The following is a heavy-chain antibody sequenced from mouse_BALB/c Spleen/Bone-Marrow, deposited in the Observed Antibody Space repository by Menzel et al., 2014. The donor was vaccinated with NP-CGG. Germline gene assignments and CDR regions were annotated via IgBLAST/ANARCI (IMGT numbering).Heavy chain of an antibody. D-gene: IGHD1-1*01. J-gene: IGHJ4*01. CDR3: ARRASPTGPMDY. Sequence: EVKLMESGGGLVQPGGSRKLSCAASGFTFSNFGMHWVRQAPEKGLEWVAYISSGSSTIYYADTVKGRFIISRDNPKNTLFLQMTSLRSEDTAMYYCARRASPTGPMDYWGQGTSVTVSS. V-gene: IGHV5-17*02. CDR1: GFTFSNFG. CDR2: ISSGSSTI.